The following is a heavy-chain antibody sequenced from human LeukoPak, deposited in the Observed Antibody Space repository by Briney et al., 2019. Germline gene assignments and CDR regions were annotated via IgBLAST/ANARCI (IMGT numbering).Heavy chain of an antibody. Sequence: GGSLRLSCAASGFTFSSYEMNWGRQAPGKGLDWVSYISSSGSAIYYADSVRGRFTISRDNAKNSLYLQMNSLRAEDTAVYYFARARRYCSGGICYPDYNWFDPWGQGTLVTVSS. V-gene: IGHV3-48*03. D-gene: IGHD2-15*01. CDR2: ISSSGSAI. CDR1: GFTFSSYE. CDR3: ARARRYCSGGICYPDYNWFDP. J-gene: IGHJ5*02.